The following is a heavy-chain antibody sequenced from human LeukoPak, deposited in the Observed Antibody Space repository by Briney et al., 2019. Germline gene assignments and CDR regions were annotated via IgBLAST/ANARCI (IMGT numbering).Heavy chain of an antibody. CDR1: GGSISSYY. V-gene: IGHV4-59*01. J-gene: IGHJ2*01. Sequence: PSETLSLTCTVSGGSISSYYWSWIRQPPGKGLEWIGYIYYSGSTNYNPSLKSRVTISVDTSKNQFSLKLSSVTAADTAVYYCAREYYYDSTRYWYFDLRGRGTLVTVSS. CDR2: IYYSGST. CDR3: AREYYYDSTRYWYFDL. D-gene: IGHD3-22*01.